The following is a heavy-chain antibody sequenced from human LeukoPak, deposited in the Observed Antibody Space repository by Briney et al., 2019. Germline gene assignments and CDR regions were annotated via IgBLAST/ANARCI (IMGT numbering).Heavy chain of an antibody. D-gene: IGHD2-15*01. J-gene: IGHJ6*02. CDR2: ISYDVSDK. CDR1: GFTLSNYV. Sequence: SLRLSCAASGFTLSNYVMYWVRQAPGEGLEWVAVISYDVSDKYNATSVKGRFNISRHNSKHTLYLQMNSPSPEHTAVYYCAKGVVAATNAAYYGMTVWSQATTLTV. CDR3: AKGVVAATNAAYYGMTV. V-gene: IGHV3-30*18.